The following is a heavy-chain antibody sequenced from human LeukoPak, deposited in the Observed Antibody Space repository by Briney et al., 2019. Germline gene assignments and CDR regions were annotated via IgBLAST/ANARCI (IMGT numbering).Heavy chain of an antibody. Sequence: TGGSLRLSCAASGFTFSSYSMNWVRQAPGKGLEWVSYISSSSSTIYYADSVKGRFTISRDNAKNSLYLQMNSLRAEDTAVYYCARSDRIYCGGDCYFDYWGQGTLVTVSS. D-gene: IGHD2-21*02. V-gene: IGHV3-48*01. CDR2: ISSSSSTI. CDR1: GFTFSSYS. CDR3: ARSDRIYCGGDCYFDY. J-gene: IGHJ4*02.